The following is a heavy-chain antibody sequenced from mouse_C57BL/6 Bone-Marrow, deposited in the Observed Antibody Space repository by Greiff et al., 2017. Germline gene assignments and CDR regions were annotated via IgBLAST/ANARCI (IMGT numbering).Heavy chain of an antibody. CDR2: ICWNGDK. D-gene: IGHD2-3*01. V-gene: IGHV8-5*01. CDR3: AQRAGGYYVGFAY. J-gene: IGHJ3*01. Sequence: QVTLKESGPGILQPSQTLSLTCSFSGFSLRTSNMGIGWIRQPSGKGLEWLAHICWNGDKYYNPSLKSRLTISKDPSNTQVFLKIISVDTADTATYYCAQRAGGYYVGFAYWGQGTLVTVAA. CDR1: GFSLRTSNMG.